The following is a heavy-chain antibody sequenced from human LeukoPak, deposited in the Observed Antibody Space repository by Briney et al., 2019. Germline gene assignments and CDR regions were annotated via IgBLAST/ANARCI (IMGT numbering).Heavy chain of an antibody. D-gene: IGHD3-10*01. V-gene: IGHV3-66*01. CDR2: IYSGGST. CDR1: GFTVSSNY. Sequence: GGSLRLSCAASGFTVSSNYMSWVRQAPGKGLEWVSVIYSGGSTYYADSVKGRFTISRDNSKNTLYLQMNSLRAEDTAVYYCARVLGSGSHGTNYYYYMAVWGKGTTVSISS. CDR3: ARVLGSGSHGTNYYYYMAV. J-gene: IGHJ6*03.